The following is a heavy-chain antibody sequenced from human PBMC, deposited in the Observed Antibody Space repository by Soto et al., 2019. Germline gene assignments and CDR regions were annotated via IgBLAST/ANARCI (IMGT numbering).Heavy chain of an antibody. CDR3: ARVPRGVYYGMDV. V-gene: IGHV1-2*04. D-gene: IGHD3-10*01. J-gene: IGHJ6*02. CDR2: INPNSGTT. Sequence: QVQLVQSGAEVKNPGASVKVSCKASGYTFTDYYMHWVRQAPGQRLEWMGWINPNSGTTNYAEKFQGWVTMTRDTSITTVYMEVSRLRSDDTAVYYCARVPRGVYYGMDVWGQGTTVTVSS. CDR1: GYTFTDYY.